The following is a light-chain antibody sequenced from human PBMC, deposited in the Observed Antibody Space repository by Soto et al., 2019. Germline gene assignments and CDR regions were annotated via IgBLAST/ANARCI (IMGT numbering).Light chain of an antibody. CDR2: DVS. CDR3: RSYTSSSTVV. Sequence: QSALTQPASVSGSPGQSITISCSGTSSDVGGYNYVSWYQQHPGKAPKLMIYDVSNRPSGDSNRFSGTKSGNTASLTISGLQAEDEVNYYGRSYTSSSTVVFGGGTKVTVL. V-gene: IGLV2-14*01. CDR1: SSDVGGYNY. J-gene: IGLJ2*01.